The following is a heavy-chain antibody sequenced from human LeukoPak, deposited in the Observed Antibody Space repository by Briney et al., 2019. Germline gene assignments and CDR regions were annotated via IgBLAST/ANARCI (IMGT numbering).Heavy chain of an antibody. CDR3: ARVDIVVVPAARPEY. Sequence: GGSLRLSCAASEFTFSSYSMNWVRQAPGKGLEWVSSISSSSSYIHYADSVKGRFTISRDNAKNSLYLQMNSLRAEDTAVYYCARVDIVVVPAARPEYWGQGTLVTVSS. D-gene: IGHD2-2*01. CDR1: EFTFSSYS. V-gene: IGHV3-21*01. J-gene: IGHJ4*02. CDR2: ISSSSSYI.